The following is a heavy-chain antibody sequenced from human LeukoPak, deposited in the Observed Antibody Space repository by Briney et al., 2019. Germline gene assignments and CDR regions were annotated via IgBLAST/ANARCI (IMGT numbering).Heavy chain of an antibody. Sequence: GRSLSLSCAASGFTFDDYAMYWVRQAPGKGLEWVSGISWNSGSIGYADSVKGRFTISRDNAKDSLYLQMNSLRAEDTALYYCAKANHYGDYLDYWGQGTLVTVSS. CDR3: AKANHYGDYLDY. V-gene: IGHV3-9*01. J-gene: IGHJ4*02. CDR2: ISWNSGSI. CDR1: GFTFDDYA. D-gene: IGHD4-17*01.